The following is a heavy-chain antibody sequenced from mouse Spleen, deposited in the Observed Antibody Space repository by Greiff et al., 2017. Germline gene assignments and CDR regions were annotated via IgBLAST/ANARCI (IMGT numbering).Heavy chain of an antibody. Sequence: QVQLQQPGAELVKPGASVKMSCKASGYTFTSYWITWVKQRPGQGLEWIGDIYPGSGSTNYNEKFKSKATLTVDTSSSTAYMQLSSLTSEDSAVYYFARQLGLRKEVNYWGQGTTLTVSS. CDR1: GYTFTSYW. D-gene: IGHD3-1*01. J-gene: IGHJ2*01. V-gene: IGHV1-55*01. CDR2: IYPGSGST. CDR3: ARQLGLRKEVNY.